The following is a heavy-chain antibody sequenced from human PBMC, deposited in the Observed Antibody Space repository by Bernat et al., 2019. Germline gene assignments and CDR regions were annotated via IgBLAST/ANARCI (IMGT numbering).Heavy chain of an antibody. V-gene: IGHV3-23*01. J-gene: IGHJ1*01. D-gene: IGHD6-13*01. CDR3: AKGVRQLVLYFQH. CDR1: GFYG. Sequence: EVQLLESGGGLVQSGGSLRLSCAASGFYGISWVRQAPGKGLEWVSAISGSASSTYYADSVKGRFTISRDNSKNTLYLQMNSLRAEDTAVYYCAKGVRQLVLYFQHWGQGTLVTVSS. CDR2: ISGSASST.